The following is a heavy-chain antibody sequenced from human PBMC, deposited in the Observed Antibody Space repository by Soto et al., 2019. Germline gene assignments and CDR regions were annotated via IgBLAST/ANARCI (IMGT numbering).Heavy chain of an antibody. CDR2: IYYSGST. J-gene: IGHJ6*03. V-gene: IGHV4-59*08. CDR3: ARLDRIWLGTVYYYYMDV. Sequence: SETLSLTCTVSGGSISSYYWSWIRQPPGKGLEWIGYIYYSGSTNYNPSLKSRVTISVDTSKNQFSLKLSSVTAADTAVYYCARLDRIWLGTVYYYYMDVWGKGNTVNVS. D-gene: IGHD3-10*01. CDR1: GGSISSYY.